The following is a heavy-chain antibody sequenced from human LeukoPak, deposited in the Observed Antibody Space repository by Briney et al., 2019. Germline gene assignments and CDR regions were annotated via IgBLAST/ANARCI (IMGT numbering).Heavy chain of an antibody. CDR2: IYSGGST. V-gene: IGHV3-66*01. CDR1: GFTVSSNY. J-gene: IGHJ3*02. D-gene: IGHD6-19*01. Sequence: GGSLRLSCAASGFTVSSNYMSWVRQAPGKGLKWVSVIYSGGSTYYADSVKGRFTISRDNSKNTLYLQMNSLRAEDTAVYYCARAVAERAFDIWGQGTMLTVSS. CDR3: ARAVAERAFDI.